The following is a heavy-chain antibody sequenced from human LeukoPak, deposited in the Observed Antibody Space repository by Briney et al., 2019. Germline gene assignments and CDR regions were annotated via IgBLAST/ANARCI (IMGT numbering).Heavy chain of an antibody. CDR1: GFTFSSYD. Sequence: GGSLRLSCAACGFTFSSYDMHWVRQAPGKGLEYVSAISSNGGSTYYANSVKGRFTISRDNSKNTLYLQMGSLRAEDMAVYYCARDGGTAMVFGAFDIWGQGTMVTVSS. CDR2: ISSNGGST. V-gene: IGHV3-64*01. CDR3: ARDGGTAMVFGAFDI. J-gene: IGHJ3*02. D-gene: IGHD5-18*01.